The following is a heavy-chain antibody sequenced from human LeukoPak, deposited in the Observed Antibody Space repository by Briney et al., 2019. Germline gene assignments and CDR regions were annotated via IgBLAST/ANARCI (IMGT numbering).Heavy chain of an antibody. Sequence: PGGSLRLSCAASGFTVSSNHMSWVRQAPGKGLEWVSVIYSGGSTYYADSVKGRFTISRDNPKNSVYLQMSSLRAEDTAVYYCLVTTRSRGFDYWGQGTLVTVSS. CDR3: LVTTRSRGFDY. D-gene: IGHD1/OR15-1a*01. V-gene: IGHV3-53*01. CDR1: GFTVSSNH. CDR2: IYSGGST. J-gene: IGHJ4*02.